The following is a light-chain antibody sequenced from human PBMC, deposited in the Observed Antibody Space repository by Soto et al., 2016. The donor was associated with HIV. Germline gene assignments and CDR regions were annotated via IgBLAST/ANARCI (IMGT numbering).Light chain of an antibody. CDR3: QQYNSYPWT. Sequence: DIQMTQSPSTLSASVGDRVTITCRASQSISSWVAWYQQKPGKAPNLLIYKASNLESGVPSRFSGSGSGTEFTLTISSLQPDDFATYYCQQYNSYPWTFGQGTKVEIK. V-gene: IGKV1-5*03. CDR2: KAS. J-gene: IGKJ1*01. CDR1: QSISSW.